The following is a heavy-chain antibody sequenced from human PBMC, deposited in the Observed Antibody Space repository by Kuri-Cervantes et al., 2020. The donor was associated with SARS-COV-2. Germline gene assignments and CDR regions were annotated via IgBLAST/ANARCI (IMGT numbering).Heavy chain of an antibody. J-gene: IGHJ4*02. CDR3: ARPTRGKLD. CDR1: GYSFTGYW. Sequence: GESLKISCKGSGYSFTGYWIAWVRQMPGKGLECMGIIYPGDSDTRYSPSFRGQVTISADKSINTAYLQWSSLKASDTAMYYCARPTRGKLDWGPGTLVTVSS. V-gene: IGHV5-51*01. CDR2: IYPGDSDT. D-gene: IGHD1-7*01.